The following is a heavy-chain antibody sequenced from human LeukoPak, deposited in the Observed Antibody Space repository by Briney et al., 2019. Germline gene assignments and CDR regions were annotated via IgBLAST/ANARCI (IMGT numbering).Heavy chain of an antibody. V-gene: IGHV4-59*12. CDR3: ARAGQGYCSSASCFLSLDY. D-gene: IGHD2-2*01. J-gene: IGHJ4*02. Sequence: NPSQTLSLTCTVSGGSISSYYWSWIRQPPGKGLEWIGYIYYSGSTNYNPSLKSRVTISVDTSKNQFSLKLNSVTAADTAVYYCARAGQGYCSSASCFLSLDYWGQGTLVTVSS. CDR2: IYYSGST. CDR1: GGSISSYY.